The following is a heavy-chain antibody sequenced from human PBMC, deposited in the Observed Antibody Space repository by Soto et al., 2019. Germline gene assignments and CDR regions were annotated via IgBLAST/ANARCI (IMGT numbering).Heavy chain of an antibody. Sequence: HVELVQSGADVKKPGASVTISCQASGYTFTDYALHWVRQAPGQRLEWMGWMNAGVGNTLYSQKFQGRITITRDTSASTAYMELNSLKSEDTAIYYCARDTGYTFGSLNYWGPGNLVTVSS. CDR1: GYTFTDYA. J-gene: IGHJ4*02. CDR2: MNAGVGNT. V-gene: IGHV1-3*01. D-gene: IGHD5-18*01. CDR3: ARDTGYTFGSLNY.